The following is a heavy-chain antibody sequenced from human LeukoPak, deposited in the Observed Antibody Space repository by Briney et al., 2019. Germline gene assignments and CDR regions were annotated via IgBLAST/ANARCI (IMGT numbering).Heavy chain of an antibody. V-gene: IGHV3-64D*06. CDR2: ISSNGGST. CDR1: GFTFSSYA. D-gene: IGHD3-3*02. CDR3: ARAFYRGSVDY. Sequence: PGGSLRLSCSASGFTFSSYAMHWVRQAPGKGLEYVSAISSNGGSTYYADSVKGRFTISRDNSKNTLYLQMSSLRAEDTAVYYCARAFYRGSVDYWGQGTLVTVSS. J-gene: IGHJ4*02.